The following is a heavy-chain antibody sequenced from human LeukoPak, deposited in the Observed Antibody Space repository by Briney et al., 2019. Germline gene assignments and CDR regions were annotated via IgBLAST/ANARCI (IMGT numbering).Heavy chain of an antibody. J-gene: IGHJ5*01. V-gene: IGHV3-74*01. CDR2: IESNGLA. CDR3: ARAVTYFYGSVTYDWFES. CDR1: GFTFSSYW. D-gene: IGHD3-10*01. Sequence: PGGSLRLSCAASGFTFSSYWMHWVRQTPGKGLMWVSRIESNGLALYADSVRDRFTISRDNAKNTVYLQMSSLRADDTAMYYCARAVTYFYGSVTYDWFESWGQGTLVTVSS.